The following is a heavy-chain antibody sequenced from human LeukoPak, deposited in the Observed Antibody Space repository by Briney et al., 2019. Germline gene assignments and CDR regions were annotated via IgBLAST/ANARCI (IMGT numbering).Heavy chain of an antibody. V-gene: IGHV1-2*02. D-gene: IGHD4/OR15-4a*01. Sequence: ASVKVSCKASGYTFTRYYIHWVRQAPGQGLEWMGWIDPNSGGTKYAQKFQGRVTMARDTSISTVYMELSSLRSDDTAVYYCARGFPGANLGPRGQGTLVTVSS. CDR1: GYTFTRYY. CDR2: IDPNSGGT. CDR3: ARGFPGANLGP. J-gene: IGHJ5*02.